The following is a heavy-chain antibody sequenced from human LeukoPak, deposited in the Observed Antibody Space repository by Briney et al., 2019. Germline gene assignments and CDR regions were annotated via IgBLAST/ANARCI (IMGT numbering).Heavy chain of an antibody. CDR3: ARDRVRETDDYWYFDL. CDR2: IYSGGST. V-gene: IGHV3-53*01. D-gene: IGHD1-1*01. CDR1: GFTVSSNY. Sequence: PGGSLRLSCAASGFTVSSNYMSWVRQAPGKGLEWVSVIYSGGSTYYADSVKGRFTISRDNSKNTLYLQMNSLRAEDTAVYYCARDRVRETDDYWYFDLWGRGTLVTVSS. J-gene: IGHJ2*01.